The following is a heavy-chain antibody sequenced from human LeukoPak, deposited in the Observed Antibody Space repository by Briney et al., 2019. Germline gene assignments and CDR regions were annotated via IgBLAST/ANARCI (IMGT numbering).Heavy chain of an antibody. V-gene: IGHV5-51*01. Sequence: GESLKISCKGSGYNFANNWIGWVRQMPGKGLEWMGVIYPDNFDTRYSPSFQGQVTISADKSISTVYLQWTSLQASDAAIYFCARQGKKYCGADCYPMDYWGQGTLVTVPS. CDR3: ARQGKKYCGADCYPMDY. CDR1: GYNFANNW. CDR2: IYPDNFDT. J-gene: IGHJ4*02. D-gene: IGHD2-21*02.